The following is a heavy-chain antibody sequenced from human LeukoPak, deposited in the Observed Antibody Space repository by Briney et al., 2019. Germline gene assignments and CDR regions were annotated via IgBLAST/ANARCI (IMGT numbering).Heavy chain of an antibody. J-gene: IGHJ5*02. D-gene: IGHD3-9*01. CDR2: IYYSGST. CDR1: GVSISSGGYY. CDR3: ARDNYDILTGKRNWFDP. Sequence: TPSETLSLTCTVSGVSISSGGYYWSWIRQHPGKGLEWIGYIYYSGSTYYNPSLKSRVTISVDTSKNQFSLKLSSVTAADTAVYYCARDNYDILTGKRNWFDPWGQGTLVTVSS. V-gene: IGHV4-31*03.